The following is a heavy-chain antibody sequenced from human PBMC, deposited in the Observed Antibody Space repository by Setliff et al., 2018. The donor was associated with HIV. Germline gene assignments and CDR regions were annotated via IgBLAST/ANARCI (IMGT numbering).Heavy chain of an antibody. Sequence: PSETLSLTCAVYGGSFSGHFWTWIRQPPQRRLEWIGEINHGGDTNYNPSLKSRVTISVDTSKNQFSLKLSSVTAADTAVYYCARVGDFYDGSGHYSVLDAFDMWGQGTKVTVSS. CDR3: ARVGDFYDGSGHYSVLDAFDM. D-gene: IGHD3-22*01. CDR2: INHGGDT. CDR1: GGSFSGHF. J-gene: IGHJ3*02. V-gene: IGHV4-34*01.